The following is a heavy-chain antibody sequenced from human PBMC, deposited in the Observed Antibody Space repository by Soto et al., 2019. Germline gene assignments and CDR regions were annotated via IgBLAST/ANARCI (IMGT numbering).Heavy chain of an antibody. J-gene: IGHJ4*02. V-gene: IGHV1-8*01. Sequence: ASVKVSCKACGYTFVSSDINWVRQATGQGLEWMGWMNPNSGNTGYAQKFQGRVAITRDTSASTAYMELSSLSSEDTAVYYCARDSHFWSGIDYWGQGTLVTVSS. CDR3: ARDSHFWSGIDY. CDR2: MNPNSGNT. D-gene: IGHD3-3*02. CDR1: GYTFVSSD.